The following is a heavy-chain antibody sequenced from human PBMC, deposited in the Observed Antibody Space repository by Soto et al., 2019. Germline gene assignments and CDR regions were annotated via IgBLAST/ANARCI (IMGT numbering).Heavy chain of an antibody. CDR2: IIPIFGTA. J-gene: IGHJ5*02. V-gene: IGHV1-69*06. D-gene: IGHD3-10*01. CDR1: GGTFSSYA. Sequence: QVQLVQSGAAVKKPGSSVKVSCKASGGTFSSYAISWVRQAPGQGLEWMGGIIPIFGTANYAQKFQGRVTITADKSTSTAYMELISMRSADTGVYYCARDLRYDGSGSYSANSWFDPWGQGPLGTDSS. CDR3: ARDLRYDGSGSYSANSWFDP.